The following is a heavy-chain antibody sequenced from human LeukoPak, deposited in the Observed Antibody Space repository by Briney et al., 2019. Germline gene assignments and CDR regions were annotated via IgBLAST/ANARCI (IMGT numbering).Heavy chain of an antibody. CDR2: INPNSGGT. D-gene: IGHD3-3*01. Sequence: ASVKVSCKASGYTFTGYYMHWVRQAPGQGLEWMGWINPNSGGTNYAQKFQGRVTMTRDTSISTAYMELSRLRSDDTAVYYCARDLMKVNLGQQELYDFPPWGQGTLVTVSS. CDR3: ARDLMKVNLGQQELYDFPP. J-gene: IGHJ5*02. CDR1: GYTFTGYY. V-gene: IGHV1-2*02.